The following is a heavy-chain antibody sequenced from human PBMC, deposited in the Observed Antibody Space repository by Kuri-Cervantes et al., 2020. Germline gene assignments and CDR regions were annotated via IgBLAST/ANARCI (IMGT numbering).Heavy chain of an antibody. CDR1: GFTFTYAW. J-gene: IGHJ2*01. Sequence: GGSLRLSCAGSGFTFTYAWMSWVRQAPGKGLEWVSVIHSGGSTYYGHSVKGRFTISRDNSKNTPYLQMNSLRAEDTAVYYCARDPSSGWYFDLWGRGTLVTVSS. CDR2: IHSGGST. D-gene: IGHD6-19*01. V-gene: IGHV3-53*01. CDR3: ARDPSSGWYFDL.